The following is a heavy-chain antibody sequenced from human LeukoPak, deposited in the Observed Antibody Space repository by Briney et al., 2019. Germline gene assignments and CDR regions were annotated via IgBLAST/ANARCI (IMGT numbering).Heavy chain of an antibody. V-gene: IGHV4-34*01. D-gene: IGHD2-2*01. Sequence: PSGTLSLTCAVYGGSFSGYYWSWIRQPPGKGLEWIGEINHSGSTNYNPSLKSRVTISVDTSKNQFSLKLSSVTAADTAVYYCASEPRDCSSTSCHFDPWGQGTLVTVSS. J-gene: IGHJ5*02. CDR1: GGSFSGYY. CDR3: ASEPRDCSSTSCHFDP. CDR2: INHSGST.